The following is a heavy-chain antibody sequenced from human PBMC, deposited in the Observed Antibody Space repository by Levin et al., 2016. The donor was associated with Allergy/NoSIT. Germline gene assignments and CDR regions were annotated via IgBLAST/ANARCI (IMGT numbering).Heavy chain of an antibody. CDR3: ARVGGDFIDWFDP. D-gene: IGHD2-21*01. J-gene: IGHJ5*02. CDR2: IIPILGIA. Sequence: WVRQAPGQGLEWMGRIIPILGIANYAQKFQGRVTITADKSTSTAYMELSSLRSEDTAVYYCARVGGDFIDWFDPWGQGTLVTVSS. V-gene: IGHV1-69*04.